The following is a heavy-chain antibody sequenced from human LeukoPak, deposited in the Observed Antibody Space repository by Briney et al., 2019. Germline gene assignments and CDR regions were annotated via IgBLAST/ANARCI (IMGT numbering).Heavy chain of an antibody. J-gene: IGHJ4*02. CDR2: ISLSGNTI. V-gene: IGHV3-48*03. Sequence: QPGGSLRLSCAASGFTFSSYEMNWVRQAPGKGLEWVSYISLSGNTIYYADSVKGRFTISRDNAKNSLYLQVNSLRAEDTAVYYCARDIYGGHDYWGQGTLLTVSS. D-gene: IGHD2-21*01. CDR1: GFTFSSYE. CDR3: ARDIYGGHDY.